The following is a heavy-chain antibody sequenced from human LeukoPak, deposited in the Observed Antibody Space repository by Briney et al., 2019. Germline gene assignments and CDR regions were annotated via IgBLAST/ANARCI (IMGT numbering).Heavy chain of an antibody. CDR3: AREAGGDDAFDI. D-gene: IGHD2-21*02. Sequence: SETLSLTCTVSGGSISSGSYYWSWIRQPAGKGLEWIGRIYTGGSTNYNPSLKSRVTISVDTSKNQFSLKLSSVTAADTAVYYCAREAGGDDAFDIWGQGTMVTVSS. CDR2: IYTGGST. CDR1: GGSISSGSYY. V-gene: IGHV4-61*02. J-gene: IGHJ3*02.